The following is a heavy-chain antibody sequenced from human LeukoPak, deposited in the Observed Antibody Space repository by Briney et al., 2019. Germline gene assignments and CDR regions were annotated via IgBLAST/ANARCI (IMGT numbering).Heavy chain of an antibody. V-gene: IGHV1-69*04. J-gene: IGHJ4*02. Sequence: ASVKVSCKASGGTFSSYAISWVRQSPGQGLEWMGRIIPILGIANYAQKFQGRVTITADKSTSTVYMELSSLRSEDTAVYYCARIGTDYFDYWGQGTLVTVST. CDR1: GGTFSSYA. CDR2: IIPILGIA. CDR3: ARIGTDYFDY. D-gene: IGHD3/OR15-3a*01.